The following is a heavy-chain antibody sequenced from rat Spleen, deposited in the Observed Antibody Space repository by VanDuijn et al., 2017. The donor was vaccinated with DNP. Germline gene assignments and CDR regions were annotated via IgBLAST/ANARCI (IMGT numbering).Heavy chain of an antibody. CDR1: GFTFSNYD. J-gene: IGHJ3*01. CDR2: ISTRGGDT. CDR3: ARESAY. Sequence: EVQLVESGGGLVQPGRSLKLSCVASGFTFSNYDMAWVRQAPTKGLEWVASISTRGGDTYYGDYVKGRFTVSRDNAKSTLYLQMDSLRSEDTATYYCARESAYWGKGTLVTVSS. V-gene: IGHV5-25*01.